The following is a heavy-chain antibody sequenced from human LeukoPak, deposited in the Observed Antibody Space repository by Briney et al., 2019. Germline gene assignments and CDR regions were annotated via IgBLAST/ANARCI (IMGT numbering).Heavy chain of an antibody. V-gene: IGHV3-33*01. D-gene: IGHD2/OR15-2a*01. CDR1: GFTFSSYD. J-gene: IGHJ4*02. Sequence: GGSLRLSCAASGFTFSSYDIHWVRQAPGKGLEWVAFTWSDGGKKYYADSVKGRFTISRDSSKNSLSLQMSSLRAEDTAVYYCARGGKRILARLSRSHYFDYWGQGTLVTVSS. CDR2: TWSDGGKK. CDR3: ARGGKRILARLSRSHYFDY.